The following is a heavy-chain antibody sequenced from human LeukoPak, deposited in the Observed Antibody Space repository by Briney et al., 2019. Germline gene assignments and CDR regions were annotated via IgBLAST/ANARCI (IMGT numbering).Heavy chain of an antibody. CDR1: GFDFSGSA. J-gene: IGHJ5*02. D-gene: IGHD2-15*01. CDR2: IDKKDNLYAT. Sequence: TGGSLRLSCAASGFDFSGSAVHWVRQSSGKGLEWVGHIDKKDNLYATAYAESVKGRFTISRDDSENTAFLHMDSLKTGDTALYYCTRDRGTYNWFDPWGQGTLVTVSS. CDR3: TRDRGTYNWFDP. V-gene: IGHV3-73*01.